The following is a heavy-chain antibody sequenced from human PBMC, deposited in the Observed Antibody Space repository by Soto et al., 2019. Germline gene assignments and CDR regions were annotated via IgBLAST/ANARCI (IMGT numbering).Heavy chain of an antibody. CDR2: ISYDGSNK. CDR1: GFTSSSYG. V-gene: IGHV3-30*18. D-gene: IGHD2-2*01. CDR3: AKARDRACSSTSCYFLSYDYGMDA. J-gene: IGHJ6*02. Sequence: GGSLRLSCAASGFTSSSYGMHWVRKAPGKVLEWVAVISYDGSNKYYADSVKGRFTISRDNSKNTLYLQMNSLRAQDTAVYYCAKARDRACSSTSCYFLSYDYGMDAGGQGTTV.